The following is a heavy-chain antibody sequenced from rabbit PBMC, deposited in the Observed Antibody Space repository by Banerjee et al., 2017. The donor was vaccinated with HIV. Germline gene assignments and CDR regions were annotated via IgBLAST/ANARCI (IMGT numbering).Heavy chain of an antibody. CDR2: IYPDYGGT. CDR3: ARTDYAGYGYAPYFTL. D-gene: IGHD6-1*01. Sequence: QEQLVESGGGLVQPEGSLTLTCTASGFSFSSYGIIWVRQAPGKGLEWITYIYPDYGGTDYANWVNGRFTVSLDNAQNTVFLQMTSLTAADTATYFCARTDYAGYGYAPYFTLWGPGTLVTVS. CDR1: GFSFSSYG. V-gene: IGHV1S47*01. J-gene: IGHJ4*01.